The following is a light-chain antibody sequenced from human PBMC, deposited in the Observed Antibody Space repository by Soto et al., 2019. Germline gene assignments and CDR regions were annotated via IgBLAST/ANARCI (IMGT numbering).Light chain of an antibody. CDR2: GAS. CDR3: QQSHSAPLT. V-gene: IGKV1-39*01. CDR1: QSISNH. Sequence: DVRMTQFPSSVSASVGDRVIITCQAGQSISNHLNWYQQKPGKAPKLLIYGASALGSEVPTRFSGSGSGTESTLTISSLQPEDLGTYYCQQSHSAPLTFAGGTKVEIK. J-gene: IGKJ4*01.